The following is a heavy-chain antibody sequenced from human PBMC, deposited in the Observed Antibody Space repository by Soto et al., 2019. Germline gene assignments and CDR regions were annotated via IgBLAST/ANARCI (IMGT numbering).Heavy chain of an antibody. Sequence: GGSLRLSCAASGFTFSSYGMHWVRQAPGKGLEWVAVIWYDGSNKYYADSVKGRFTISRDNSKNTLYLQMNSLRAEDTAVYYCARDPEYCGSTSCYSYYYYYMDVWGKGTTVTVSS. CDR1: GFTFSSYG. CDR2: IWYDGSNK. J-gene: IGHJ6*03. V-gene: IGHV3-33*01. CDR3: ARDPEYCGSTSCYSYYYYYMDV. D-gene: IGHD2-2*02.